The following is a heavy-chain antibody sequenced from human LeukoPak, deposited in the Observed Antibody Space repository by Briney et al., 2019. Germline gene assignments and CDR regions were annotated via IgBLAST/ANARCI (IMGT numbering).Heavy chain of an antibody. CDR2: INHSGST. V-gene: IGHV4-34*01. CDR3: ARHRRQIAVAGTGYYSGIDY. J-gene: IGHJ4*02. D-gene: IGHD6-19*01. Sequence: PSETLSLTCAVYGGSFSGYYWSWIRQPPGKGLEWIGEINHSGSTNYNPSLKSRVTISVDTSKNQFSLKLSSVTAADTAVYYFARHRRQIAVAGTGYYSGIDYWGQGTLVTVSS. CDR1: GGSFSGYY.